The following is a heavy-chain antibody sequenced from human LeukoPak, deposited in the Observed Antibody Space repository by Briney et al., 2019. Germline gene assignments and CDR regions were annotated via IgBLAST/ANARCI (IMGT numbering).Heavy chain of an antibody. J-gene: IGHJ4*02. CDR3: AKHDYGDFTPSPFPI. CDR2: VTYSGVAT. Sequence: GRSLRLSCAASGFTLSTYGMHWVRQAPGKGLEWVCPVTYSGVATYHADSVKGRFTISRDNSKNTLSLQMNSLRAEDTAIYYCAKHDYGDFTPSPFPIWGQGTLVTVSS. D-gene: IGHD4-17*01. V-gene: IGHV3-23*01. CDR1: GFTLSTYG.